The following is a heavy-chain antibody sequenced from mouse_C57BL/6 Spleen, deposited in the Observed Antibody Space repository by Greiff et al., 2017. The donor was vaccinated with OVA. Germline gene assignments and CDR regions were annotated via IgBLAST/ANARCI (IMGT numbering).Heavy chain of an antibody. CDR1: GFNIKDYY. Sequence: VQLKQSGAELVKPGASVKLSCTASGFNIKDYYMHWVKQRTEQGLEWIGRIDPEDGETKYAPKFQGKATITADTSSNTAYLQLSSLTSEDTAVYYWARCYYYGSSYVGEYSFDYWGQGTTLTVSS. V-gene: IGHV14-2*01. CDR3: ARCYYYGSSYVGEYSFDY. D-gene: IGHD1-1*01. CDR2: IDPEDGET. J-gene: IGHJ2*01.